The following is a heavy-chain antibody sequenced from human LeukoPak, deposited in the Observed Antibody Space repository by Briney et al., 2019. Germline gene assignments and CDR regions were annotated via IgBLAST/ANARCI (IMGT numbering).Heavy chain of an antibody. D-gene: IGHD3-22*01. CDR2: ISSSGRTF. CDR1: GFTFSNYA. Sequence: GGSLRLSCAASGFTFSNYAMNWVRQAPGKGLEWLSYISSSGRTFYYADSVKGRFTISRDNAKNSLYLQMNSLRAEDTAVYYCARDLRSSVVSRSDYWGQGTLVTVSS. J-gene: IGHJ4*02. V-gene: IGHV3-48*03. CDR3: ARDLRSSVVSRSDY.